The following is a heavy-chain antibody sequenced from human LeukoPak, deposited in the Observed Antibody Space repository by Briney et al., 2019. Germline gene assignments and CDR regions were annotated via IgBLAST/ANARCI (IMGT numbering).Heavy chain of an antibody. CDR3: AQRGRGAAAAFDY. J-gene: IGHJ4*02. CDR1: GFTFSSYA. Sequence: GGSLRLSCAASGFTFSSYAMSWVRQAPGKGLEWVSAIRGSGGSTYYADSVKGRFTIFRDNSKNTLYLQMNSLRAEDTAVYYCAQRGRGAAAAFDYWGQGTLVTVSS. V-gene: IGHV3-23*01. D-gene: IGHD6-13*01. CDR2: IRGSGGST.